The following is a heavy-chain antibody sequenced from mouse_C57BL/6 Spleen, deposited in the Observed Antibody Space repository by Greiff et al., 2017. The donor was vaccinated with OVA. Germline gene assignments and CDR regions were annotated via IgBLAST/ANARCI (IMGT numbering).Heavy chain of an antibody. CDR2: IDPANGNT. CDR3: ARGLLRYGYFDV. V-gene: IGHV14-3*01. Sequence: EVQRVESVAELVRPGASVKLSCTASGFNIKNTYMHWVKQRPEQGLEWIGRIDPANGNTKYAPKFQGKATITADTSSNTAYLQLSSLTSEDTSIYYCARGLLRYGYFDVWGTGTTVTVSS. CDR1: GFNIKNTY. D-gene: IGHD1-1*01. J-gene: IGHJ1*03.